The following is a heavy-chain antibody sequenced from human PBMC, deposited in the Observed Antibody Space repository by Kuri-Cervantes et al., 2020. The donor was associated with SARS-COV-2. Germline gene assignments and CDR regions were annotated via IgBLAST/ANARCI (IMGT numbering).Heavy chain of an antibody. J-gene: IGHJ6*03. CDR3: ARDQSSSSIYYHKDV. V-gene: IGHV3-21*01. D-gene: IGHD6-6*01. CDR2: ISSSGSDI. Sequence: GESLKISCAASGFTFSSYSMNWVRQAPGKGLEWVSSISSSGSDIYYADSVKGRFTISRDNAKSTMYLQMNSLRAEDTDMYYCARDQSSSSIYYHKDVWGQGTTVTVSS. CDR1: GFTFSSYS.